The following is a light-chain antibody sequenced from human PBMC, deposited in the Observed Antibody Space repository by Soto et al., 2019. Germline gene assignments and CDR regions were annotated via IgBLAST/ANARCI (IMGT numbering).Light chain of an antibody. CDR3: QQYNSAPFT. CDR2: AAS. V-gene: IGKV1-27*01. Sequence: DIQMTQSPASLSASVGDRVTITCRASQGIRNYLAWYQQKPGKVPKLLIYAASTLQSGVPSRFSGSGSGTDFTLTISSLQPEDVANYYCQQYNSAPFTFGPGTKVEIK. CDR1: QGIRNY. J-gene: IGKJ3*01.